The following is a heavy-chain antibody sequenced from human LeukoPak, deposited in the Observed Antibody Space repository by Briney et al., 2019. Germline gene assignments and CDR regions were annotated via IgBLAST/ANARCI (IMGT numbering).Heavy chain of an antibody. Sequence: GGSLRLSCAASGFTFSSYSMNWVRQAPGKGLEWVSSISSSSSYIYYADSVKGRFTISRDNAKNSLYLQMNSLRAEDTAVYYCAREGGIVGARGYFDYWGQGTLATVSS. CDR2: ISSSSSYI. CDR1: GFTFSSYS. D-gene: IGHD1-26*01. CDR3: AREGGIVGARGYFDY. V-gene: IGHV3-21*01. J-gene: IGHJ4*02.